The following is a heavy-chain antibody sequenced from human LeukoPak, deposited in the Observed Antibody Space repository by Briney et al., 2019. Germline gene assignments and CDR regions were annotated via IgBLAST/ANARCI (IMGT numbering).Heavy chain of an antibody. V-gene: IGHV4-59*01. CDR2: IYYSGST. D-gene: IGHD3-9*01. CDR3: ASGRTYHDILTGYYSYYFDY. Sequence: SETLSLTCTVSGGSISSYYWSWIRQPPGKGLEWIGYIYYSGSTNYNPSLKSRVTISVDTSKNQFSLKLSSVTAADTAVYYCASGRTYHDILTGYYSYYFDYWGQGTLVTVSS. CDR1: GGSISSYY. J-gene: IGHJ4*02.